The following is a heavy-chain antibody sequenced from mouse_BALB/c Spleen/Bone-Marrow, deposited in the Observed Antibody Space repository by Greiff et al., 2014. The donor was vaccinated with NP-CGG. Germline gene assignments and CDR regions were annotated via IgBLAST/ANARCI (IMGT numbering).Heavy chain of an antibody. CDR2: INPSSGYT. CDR3: ARRGTLRATAYAMDD. CDR1: AYTFTDYT. D-gene: IGHD3-1*01. V-gene: IGHV1-4*01. J-gene: IGHJ4*01. Sequence: LVESGAELARPGASVKMSCKASAYTFTDYTVHWVKQRPGQGLEWIGYINPSSGYTNYNQIFKDKATLTADKASSTAYMQLSSLTSEDSAVYYCARRGTLRATAYAMDDWGQGNAVTVSS.